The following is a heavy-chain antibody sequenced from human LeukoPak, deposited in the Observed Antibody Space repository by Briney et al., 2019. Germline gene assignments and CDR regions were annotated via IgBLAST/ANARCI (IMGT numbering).Heavy chain of an antibody. V-gene: IGHV3-7*01. J-gene: IGHJ4*02. CDR3: ARLQLMTTVTI. CDR1: GFTFSRYW. D-gene: IGHD4-17*01. Sequence: PGGSLRLSCAASGFTFSRYWMSWVRQAPGKGLEWVASINQDESAKRYVDSVKGRFTISRDNTKNSLYLQMNSLRAEDTAVYYCARLQLMTTVTIWGQGTLVTVSS. CDR2: INQDESAK.